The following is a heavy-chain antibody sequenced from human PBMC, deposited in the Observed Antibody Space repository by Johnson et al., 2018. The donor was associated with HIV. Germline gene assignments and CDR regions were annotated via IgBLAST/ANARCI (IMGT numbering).Heavy chain of an antibody. D-gene: IGHD6-6*01. J-gene: IGHJ3*02. Sequence: QVQLVESGGGVVQPGRSLRLSCAASGFTFSDHAMHWVRQAPGKGLEWVAVISYDGSSKYYADSVKGRFTISRDNSKNTLYLQMNSLRAEDTAVYFCARDLIAARRGCDAFDIWGQGTMVTVSS. V-gene: IGHV3-30-3*01. CDR1: GFTFSDHA. CDR3: ARDLIAARRGCDAFDI. CDR2: ISYDGSSK.